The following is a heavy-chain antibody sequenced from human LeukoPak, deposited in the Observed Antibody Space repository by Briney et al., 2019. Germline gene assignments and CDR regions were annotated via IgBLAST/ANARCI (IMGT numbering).Heavy chain of an antibody. V-gene: IGHV1-58*01. CDR2: IVVGSGNT. D-gene: IGHD3-22*01. CDR3: AADPSMIVENYYYGMDV. Sequence: SVKVSCKASGFTFTSSTVQWVRQARGQRLEWIGWIVVGSGNTNYAQKFQERVTITRDMSTSTAYMELSSLRSEDTAAYYCAADPSMIVENYYYGMDVWGQGTTVTVSS. J-gene: IGHJ6*02. CDR1: GFTFTSST.